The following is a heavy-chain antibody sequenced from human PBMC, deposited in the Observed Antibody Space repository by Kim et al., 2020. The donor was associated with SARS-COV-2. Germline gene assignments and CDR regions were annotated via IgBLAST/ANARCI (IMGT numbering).Heavy chain of an antibody. J-gene: IGHJ4*02. Sequence: GGSLRLSCAASGFSFSAYYMSWIRQAPGKGLEWVSYISSSSSYTNYADSVKGRFTISRDNAKNSLYLQINSLRAEDTTFYYCAIGGSYPYYFDSWGQGTLVTVSS. V-gene: IGHV3-11*05. CDR1: GFSFSAYY. CDR2: ISSSSSYT. D-gene: IGHD1-26*01. CDR3: AIGGSYPYYFDS.